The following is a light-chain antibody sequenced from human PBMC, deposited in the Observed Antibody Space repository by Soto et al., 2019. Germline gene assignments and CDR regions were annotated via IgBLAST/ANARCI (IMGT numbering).Light chain of an antibody. Sequence: QSVLTQPASVSGSPGQSITISCTGTSSDVGGYNYVSWYQQHPGKAPKLMIYDVSNRPSGVSNRFSGSKSGSTASLTISGLQAEDEADYYCGSYTSSSTPYVFGTGTKVTVL. CDR1: SSDVGGYNY. CDR3: GSYTSSSTPYV. CDR2: DVS. V-gene: IGLV2-14*01. J-gene: IGLJ1*01.